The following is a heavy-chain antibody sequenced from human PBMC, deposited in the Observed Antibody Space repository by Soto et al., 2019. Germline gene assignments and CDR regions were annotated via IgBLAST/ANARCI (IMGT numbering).Heavy chain of an antibody. CDR2: ISYDGSNK. Sequence: QVQLVESGGGVVQPGRSLRLSCAASGFTFSSYGMHWVRQAPGKGLGWVAVISYDGSNKYYADSVKGRFTISRDNSKNTLYLQMNSLRAEDTAVYYCAKDRTESTYYFDYWGQGTLVTVSS. CDR3: AKDRTESTYYFDY. V-gene: IGHV3-30*18. D-gene: IGHD2-21*02. CDR1: GFTFSSYG. J-gene: IGHJ4*02.